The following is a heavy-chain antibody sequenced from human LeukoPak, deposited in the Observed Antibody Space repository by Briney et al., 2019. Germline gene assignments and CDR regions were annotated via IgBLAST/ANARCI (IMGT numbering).Heavy chain of an antibody. V-gene: IGHV4-30-4*08. CDR1: GGSISSGDYY. J-gene: IGHJ2*01. CDR2: IYYSGST. D-gene: IGHD3-3*02. CDR3: ARDPLTIRGSYFDL. Sequence: SQTLSLTCTVSGGSISSGDYYWSWIHQPPGKGLEWIGYIYYSGSTYYNPSLKSRVTISVDTSKNQFSLKLSSVTAADTAVYYCARDPLTIRGSYFDLWGRGTLVTVSS.